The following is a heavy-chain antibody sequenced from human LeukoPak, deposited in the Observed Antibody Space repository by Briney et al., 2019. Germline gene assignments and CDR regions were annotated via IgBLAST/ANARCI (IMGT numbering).Heavy chain of an antibody. Sequence: ASVKVSCKASGYTFTGYYMHWVRQAPGKGLEWMGGFDPEDGETIYAQKFQGRVTMTEDTSTDTAYMELSSLRSEDTAVYYCAGRAVVRSRSRDYYYYYGMDVWGKGTTVTVSS. J-gene: IGHJ6*04. CDR3: AGRAVVRSRSRDYYYYYGMDV. CDR2: FDPEDGET. D-gene: IGHD3-10*01. CDR1: GYTFTGYY. V-gene: IGHV1-24*01.